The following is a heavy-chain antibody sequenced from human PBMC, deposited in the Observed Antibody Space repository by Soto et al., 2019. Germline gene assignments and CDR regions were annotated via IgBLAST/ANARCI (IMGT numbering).Heavy chain of an antibody. CDR3: ARGHYYDSSGPMTQDY. CDR2: INAGNGNT. J-gene: IGHJ4*02. V-gene: IGHV1-3*01. CDR1: GYTFTSYA. Sequence: QVRLVQSGAEVKKPGASVKVSCKASGYTFTSYAMHWVRQAPGQRLEWMGWINAGNGNTKYSQKFQGRVTITRDTAASTAYMELSSLRSEDTAVYYCARGHYYDSSGPMTQDYWGQGTLVTVSS. D-gene: IGHD3-22*01.